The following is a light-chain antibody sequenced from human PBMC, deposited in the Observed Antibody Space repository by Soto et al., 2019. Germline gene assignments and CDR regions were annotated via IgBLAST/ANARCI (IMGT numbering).Light chain of an antibody. J-gene: IGLJ2*01. CDR1: SSDVGGYEY. CDR3: SSYAGSNNLHVL. CDR2: EVI. V-gene: IGLV2-8*01. Sequence: QSALTQPPSASGSPGQSVTISCTGSSSDVGGYEYVSWYQQHPGKAPKLIIYEVIKRPSGVPDRFSGSKSGNTASLTVSGLQAEDEADYYCSSYAGSNNLHVLFGGGTNSPS.